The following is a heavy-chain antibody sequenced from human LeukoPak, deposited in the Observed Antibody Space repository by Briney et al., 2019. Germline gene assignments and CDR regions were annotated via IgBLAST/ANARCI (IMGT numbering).Heavy chain of an antibody. CDR3: ARGRRKGAHDAFDI. D-gene: IGHD1-26*01. J-gene: IGHJ3*02. V-gene: IGHV1-8*01. CDR1: GYTFTSYD. Sequence: SVEVSCKASGYTFTSYDINWVRQATGQGLEWMGWMNPNSGNTGYAQKFQGRVTMTRNTSISTAYMELSSLRSEDTAVYYCARGRRKGAHDAFDIWGQGTMVTVSS. CDR2: MNPNSGNT.